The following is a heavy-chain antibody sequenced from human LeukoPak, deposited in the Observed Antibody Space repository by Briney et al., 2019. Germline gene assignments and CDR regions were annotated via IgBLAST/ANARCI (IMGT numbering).Heavy chain of an antibody. V-gene: IGHV3-48*04. J-gene: IGHJ4*02. CDR1: GFTFSSYS. CDR2: ISSSSSTI. Sequence: GGSLRLSCAASGFTFSSYSMNWVRQAPGKGLEWVSYISSSSSTIYYADSVKGRFTISRGNAKNSLYLQMNSLRAEDTAVYYCARDKNTDYWGQGTLVTVSS. CDR3: ARDKNTDY.